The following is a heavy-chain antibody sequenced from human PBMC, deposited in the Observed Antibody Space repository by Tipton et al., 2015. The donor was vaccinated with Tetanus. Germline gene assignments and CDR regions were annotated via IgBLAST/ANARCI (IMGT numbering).Heavy chain of an antibody. CDR3: ASSSRGYYDSSGYYGYFQH. CDR1: GFTFSSYW. Sequence: SLRLSCAASGFTFSSYWMSWVRQAPGKGLEWVANIKQDGSEKYYADSVKGRFTISRDNAKNSLFLQVNSLRAEDTAAYYCASSSRGYYDSSGYYGYFQHWGQGTLVTVS. CDR2: IKQDGSEK. D-gene: IGHD3-22*01. V-gene: IGHV3-7*01. J-gene: IGHJ1*01.